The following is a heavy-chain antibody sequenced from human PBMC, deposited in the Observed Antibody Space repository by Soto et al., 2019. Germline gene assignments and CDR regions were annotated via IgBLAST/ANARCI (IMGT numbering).Heavy chain of an antibody. V-gene: IGHV1-69*01. D-gene: IGHD4-4*01. CDR3: ARGGIVAVPAALSSYDDYTNYRFDS. CDR1: GGSFSDFA. CDR2: IIPMFAAT. Sequence: QVQLAQSGAEVRKPGSSVKVSCRASGGSFSDFAFSWVRQAPGQGLEWMGGIIPMFAATKYAQRFQGRVTITPDASTRTVYLALSTLTSDDSAVYYCARGGIVAVPAALSSYDDYTNYRFDSWGQGTLVSVSS. J-gene: IGHJ4*02.